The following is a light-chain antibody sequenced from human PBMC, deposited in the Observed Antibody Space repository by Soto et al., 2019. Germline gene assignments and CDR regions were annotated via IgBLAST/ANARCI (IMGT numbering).Light chain of an antibody. CDR3: HQYGSSPLWK. CDR1: QSVSSRY. V-gene: IGKV3-20*01. CDR2: GAS. J-gene: IGKJ1*01. Sequence: EIVLTQSPGTLSLSPGERATLSCRASQSVSSRYLAWYQQKPGQAPRLLIYGASSRATGIPDRFSGSGSGRAFTLTISRLEPEGFAVYYCHQYGSSPLWKFGQGTKVDIK.